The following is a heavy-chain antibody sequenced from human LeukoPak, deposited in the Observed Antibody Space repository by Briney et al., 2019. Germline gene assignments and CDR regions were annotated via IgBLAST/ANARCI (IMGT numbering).Heavy chain of an antibody. CDR1: GGSISSYN. CDR3: ARSRGVIISFDY. Sequence: PSETLSHTCTVSGGSISSYNWSWIRQPPGKGLEWIWYIYYSGSTNYNPSLKSRVTISVDTSKNQFSLKLSSVTAADTAVYYCARSRGVIISFDYWGQGTLVTVSS. J-gene: IGHJ4*02. CDR2: IYYSGST. V-gene: IGHV4-59*01. D-gene: IGHD3-10*01.